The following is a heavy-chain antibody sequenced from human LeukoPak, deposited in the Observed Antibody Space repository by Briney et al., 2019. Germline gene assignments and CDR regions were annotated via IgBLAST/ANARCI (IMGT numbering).Heavy chain of an antibody. CDR1: GGTFSSYA. CDR3: ATFYYDILTGYNY. V-gene: IGHV1-69*04. J-gene: IGHJ4*02. CDR2: IIPILGIA. Sequence: GASVKVSCKASGGTFSSYAISWVRQAPGQGLEWMGRIIPILGIAIYAQKFQGRVTMTEDTSTDTAYMELSSLRSEDTAVYYCATFYYDILTGYNYWGQGTLVTVSS. D-gene: IGHD3-9*01.